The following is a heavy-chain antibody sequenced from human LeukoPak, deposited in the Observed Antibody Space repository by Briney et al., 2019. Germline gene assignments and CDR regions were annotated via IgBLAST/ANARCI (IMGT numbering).Heavy chain of an antibody. V-gene: IGHV3-7*01. J-gene: IGHJ3*02. CDR2: IKKDGEEK. CDR3: ARDPYYDGPSFGAFDI. D-gene: IGHD3-22*01. Sequence: GGSLRLSCAASGFTISGSVMSWVRQAPGKGLEWVANIKKDGEEKVYVDSVKGRFTISRDNAMNSLYLQMNTLRAEDTAVYCCARDPYYDGPSFGAFDIWGQGTIVTVSS. CDR1: GFTISGSV.